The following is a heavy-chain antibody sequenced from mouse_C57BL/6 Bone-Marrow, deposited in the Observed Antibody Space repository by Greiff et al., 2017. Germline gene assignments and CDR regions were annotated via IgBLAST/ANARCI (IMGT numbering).Heavy chain of an antibody. CDR3: ARRGYYDY. V-gene: IGHV1-64*01. Sequence: QVQLQQPGAALVQPGASVKLSCKASGYTFTSYWMHWVKQRPGQGLEWIGMIHPNSGSTNYNEKFKSKATLTVDKSSSTAYMQLSSLTSEDTAVYYCARRGYYDYWGQGTTLTVSS. D-gene: IGHD2-3*01. CDR1: GYTFTSYW. CDR2: IHPNSGST. J-gene: IGHJ2*01.